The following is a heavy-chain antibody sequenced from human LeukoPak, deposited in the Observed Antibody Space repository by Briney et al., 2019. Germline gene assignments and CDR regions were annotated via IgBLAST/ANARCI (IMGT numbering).Heavy chain of an antibody. CDR3: ARTPPAYDILTGYYIPYYFDY. CDR2: ISGSGDRT. CDR1: GFTSSSYG. V-gene: IGHV3-23*01. D-gene: IGHD3-9*01. J-gene: IGHJ4*02. Sequence: HPGGSLRLSCAASGFTSSSYGMSWVRQAPGKGLEWVSAISGSGDRTYYADSVRGRFTISRDNSKNSLYLQMNSLRAEDTAVYYCARTPPAYDILTGYYIPYYFDYWGQGTLVTVSS.